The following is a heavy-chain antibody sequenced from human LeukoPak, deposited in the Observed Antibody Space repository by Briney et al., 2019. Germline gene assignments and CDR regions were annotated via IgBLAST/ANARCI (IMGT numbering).Heavy chain of an antibody. CDR3: ARGYSSSWGDWFDP. J-gene: IGHJ5*02. D-gene: IGHD6-13*01. CDR1: GYTFTGYY. V-gene: IGHV1-2*06. CDR2: INPNSGGT. Sequence: ASVKVSCKASGYTFTGYYMHWVRQAPGQGLEWMGRINPNSGGTNYAQKFQGRVTMTRDTSISTAYMELSGLRSDDTAVYYCARGYSSSWGDWFDPWGQGTLVTVSS.